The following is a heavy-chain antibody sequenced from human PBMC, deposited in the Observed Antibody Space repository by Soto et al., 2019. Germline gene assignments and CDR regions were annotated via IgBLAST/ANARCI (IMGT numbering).Heavy chain of an antibody. J-gene: IGHJ4*02. CDR2: IYPGDSDT. CDR3: AANWNSRYY. Sequence: SLTLSCRGSGYNFTSSWIGWVRQRAGKGLEWMGIIYPGDSDTRYSPSFQGQVTISADKSISTAYLQWSSLMASDTAMYYCAANWNSRYYWGQGTLVTVSS. V-gene: IGHV5-51*01. CDR1: GYNFTSSW. D-gene: IGHD1-7*01.